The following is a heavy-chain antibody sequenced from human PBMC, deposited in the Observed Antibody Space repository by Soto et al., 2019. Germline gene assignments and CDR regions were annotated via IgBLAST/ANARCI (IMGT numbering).Heavy chain of an antibody. Sequence: QVQLVQSGAEVKKPGASVKVSCKVSGYTLTELSMHWVRQAPGKGLEWMGGFDPEDGETIYAQKFQGRVTMXXXTXSNTAYRELSSLRSEDTAAYYCATGSYNWNDGGFDPWGQGTLVTVSS. D-gene: IGHD1-1*01. CDR3: ATGSYNWNDGGFDP. V-gene: IGHV1-24*01. J-gene: IGHJ5*02. CDR1: GYTLTELS. CDR2: FDPEDGET.